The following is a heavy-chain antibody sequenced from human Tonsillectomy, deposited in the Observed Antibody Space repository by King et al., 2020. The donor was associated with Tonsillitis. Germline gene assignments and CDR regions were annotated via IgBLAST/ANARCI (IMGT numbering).Heavy chain of an antibody. CDR1: GFTFSSYA. J-gene: IGHJ6*02. D-gene: IGHD5-12*01. CDR2: ISGSGGST. CDR3: AKELSDYYYYYYGMDV. V-gene: IGHV3-23*04. Sequence: VQLVESGGGLVQPGGSLRLSCAASGFTFSSYAMSWVRQAPGKGLEWVSAISGSGGSTYYADSVKGRFTISRDNSKNTLYLQMNSLRAEDTAVYYRAKELSDYYYYYYGMDVWGQGTTVTVSS.